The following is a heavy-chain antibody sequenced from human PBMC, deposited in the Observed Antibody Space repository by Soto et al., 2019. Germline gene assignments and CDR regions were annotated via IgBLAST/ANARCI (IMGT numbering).Heavy chain of an antibody. CDR1: GFTFSSYG. J-gene: IGHJ4*02. Sequence: QVQLVESGGGVVQPGRSLRLSCAASGFTFSSYGMHWVRQAPGKGLEWVAVIWYDGSNTYYADSVKGLFTISRDNSKNTLYLQMNSLRAEDTAVYYCARDRGGRYKQCFDFWGQGTLVTVSS. CDR3: ARDRGGRYKQCFDF. D-gene: IGHD1-26*01. CDR2: IWYDGSNT. V-gene: IGHV3-33*01.